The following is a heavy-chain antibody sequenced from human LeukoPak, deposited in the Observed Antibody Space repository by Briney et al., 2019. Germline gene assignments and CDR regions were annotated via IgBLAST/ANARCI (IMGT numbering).Heavy chain of an antibody. V-gene: IGHV4-59*01. J-gene: IGHJ6*03. Sequence: SETLSLTCTVSGGSISSYYWSWIRQPPGKGLEWIGYIYYSGGTNYNPSLKSRVTISVDTSKNQFSLKLSSVTAADTAVYYCASSAQKLGGLSNYYYYYYMDVWGKGTTVTVSS. D-gene: IGHD7-27*01. CDR1: GGSISSYY. CDR2: IYYSGGT. CDR3: ASSAQKLGGLSNYYYYYYMDV.